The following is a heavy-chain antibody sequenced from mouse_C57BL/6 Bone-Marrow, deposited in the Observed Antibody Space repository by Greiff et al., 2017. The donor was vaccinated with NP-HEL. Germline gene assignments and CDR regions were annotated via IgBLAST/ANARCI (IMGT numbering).Heavy chain of an antibody. CDR3: TRRRLRLDYYAMDY. Sequence: EVQRVESGEGLVKPGGSLKLSCAASGFTFSSYAMPWVRQTPEKRLEWVAYISRGGDYIYYADTVKGRSTFSRDNARNTQYLQMSSLKSEDTAMYYCTRRRLRLDYYAMDYWGQGTSVTVSS. CDR1: GFTFSSYA. CDR2: ISRGGDYI. D-gene: IGHD2-4*01. J-gene: IGHJ4*01. V-gene: IGHV5-9-1*02.